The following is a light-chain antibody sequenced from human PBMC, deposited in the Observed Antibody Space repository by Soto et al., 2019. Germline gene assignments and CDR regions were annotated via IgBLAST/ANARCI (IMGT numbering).Light chain of an antibody. CDR1: QAISRY. J-gene: IGKJ4*01. CDR3: QQRSDWPPNLT. Sequence: EIVLTQSPATLSLSPGERATVSCRASQAISRYLAWYQQKAGQAPRLLIYETSNRATGIPARFSGSGSGTDFTLTISSLEPEDFAVYYCQQRSDWPPNLTFGGGTKVEIK. V-gene: IGKV3-11*01. CDR2: ETS.